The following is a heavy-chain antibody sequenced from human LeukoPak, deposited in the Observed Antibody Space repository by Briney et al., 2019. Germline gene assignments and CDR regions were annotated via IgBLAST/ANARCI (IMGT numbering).Heavy chain of an antibody. CDR3: ARDPTGYNWFDP. V-gene: IGHV3-21*01. Sequence: GGSLRLSCAASGFTFSSYSMNWFRQAPLKGLHCVSSISSSSDYIYHADSVKGRFNISRDNAKNPLYLQMNSLRAEDTAVYYCARDPTGYNWFDPWGQGTLVTVSS. CDR1: GFTFSSYS. CDR2: ISSSSDYI. J-gene: IGHJ5*02. D-gene: IGHD1-1*01.